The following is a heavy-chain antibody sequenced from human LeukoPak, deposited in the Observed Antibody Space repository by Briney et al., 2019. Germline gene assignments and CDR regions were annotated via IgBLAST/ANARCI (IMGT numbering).Heavy chain of an antibody. Sequence: ASVKVSCKASGYTFTSYDINWVRQATGQGLEWMGWMNPNSGNTGYAQKFQGRVTMTRNTSISTAYMELRSLRSEDTAVYYCAKSLWFGEDYYYYYMDVWGKGTTVTVSS. J-gene: IGHJ6*03. D-gene: IGHD3-10*01. V-gene: IGHV1-8*01. CDR2: MNPNSGNT. CDR1: GYTFTSYD. CDR3: AKSLWFGEDYYYYYMDV.